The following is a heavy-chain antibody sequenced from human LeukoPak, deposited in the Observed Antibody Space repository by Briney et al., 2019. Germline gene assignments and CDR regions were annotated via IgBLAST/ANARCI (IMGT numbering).Heavy chain of an antibody. V-gene: IGHV3-49*03. J-gene: IGHJ5*02. CDR1: GVTFGDYA. D-gene: IGHD3-16*01. Sequence: GGSLRLSCKGSGVTFGDYAVTWFRQAPGKGLEWVGFVRTKTHGGAPETAASVKGRFNVSRDDSEGIAYLQMTSLRTEDTAMYYCARVNFRDYWGYTWFEPWGQGTLVTVSS. CDR2: VRTKTHGGAP. CDR3: ARVNFRDYWGYTWFEP.